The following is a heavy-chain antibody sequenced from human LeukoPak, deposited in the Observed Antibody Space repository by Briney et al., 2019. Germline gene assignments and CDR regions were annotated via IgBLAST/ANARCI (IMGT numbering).Heavy chain of an antibody. CDR1: GVTFSTYW. D-gene: IGHD3-16*01. V-gene: IGHV3-7*01. CDR2: IKQDGGEQ. Sequence: KGGVSLRLSCAASGVTFSTYWMSWVRQAPGKGLEWVANIKQDGGEQSYVDSVKGRFAISRDNAKNSLYLQMNSLRGEDTAVYYCARANYVWGSPMFYWGQGTLVTVSS. J-gene: IGHJ4*02. CDR3: ARANYVWGSPMFY.